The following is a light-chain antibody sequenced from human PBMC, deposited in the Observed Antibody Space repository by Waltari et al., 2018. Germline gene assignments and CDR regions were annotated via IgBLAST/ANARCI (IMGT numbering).Light chain of an antibody. CDR2: GAS. CDR1: QSVSSN. CDR3: QQYNNWPLWT. J-gene: IGKJ1*01. Sequence: IVMTQSPPPLSVSPGDRATLSCRASQSVSSNLAWYQQKPGQAPRLPIYGASTRATGIPARVSGSGSGTEFTLTISSMQSEDFAVYYCQQYNNWPLWTFGQGTKVEIK. V-gene: IGKV3-15*01.